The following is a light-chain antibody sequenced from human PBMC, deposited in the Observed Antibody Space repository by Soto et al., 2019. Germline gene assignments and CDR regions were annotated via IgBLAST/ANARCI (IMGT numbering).Light chain of an antibody. V-gene: IGKV1-5*01. CDR2: DAS. CDR1: QGINKW. CDR3: QQYNSYPDT. Sequence: DIQLTQSPSTLSASVGDRISITCRASQGINKWLAWYQQKPGKAPKVLIYDASILESGVPARFSGSGSGTEFTLTITSLQPEDFSPYYCQQYNSYPDTFGQGTTLDIK. J-gene: IGKJ2*01.